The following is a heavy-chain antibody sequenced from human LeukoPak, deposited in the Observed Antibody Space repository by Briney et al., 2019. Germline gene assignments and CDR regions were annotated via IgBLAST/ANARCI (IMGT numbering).Heavy chain of an antibody. V-gene: IGHV4-4*07. CDR1: GGSISSYY. D-gene: IGHD2-2*01. CDR2: IYTSGST. Sequence: SETLSLTCTVSGGSISSYYWSWIRQPAGKGLEWIGRIYTSGSTNYNPSLKSRVTMSVDTSKNRFSLKLSSVTAADTAVYYCARDAHCSSTSCYDFVEWRNGMDVWGQGTTVTVSS. CDR3: ARDAHCSSTSCYDFVEWRNGMDV. J-gene: IGHJ6*02.